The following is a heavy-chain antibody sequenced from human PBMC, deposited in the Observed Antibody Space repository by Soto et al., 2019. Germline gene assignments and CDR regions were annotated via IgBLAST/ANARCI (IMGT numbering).Heavy chain of an antibody. D-gene: IGHD2-15*01. CDR2: VGAYKGNAHVGP. J-gene: IGHJ3*02. CDR1: GYTFTNYG. V-gene: IGHV1-18*01. CDR3: ASDYYCSGGNCDDTFEI. Sequence: QVQLVQSGAEMKKPGASVKVSCKASGYTFTNYGVSWGRQAPGQGLVCLGGVGAYKGNAHVGPYYAHHVQGRVTMTTDTSTSTAYMELRSLRSDDTAVSYCASDYYCSGGNCDDTFEIWGQGTTVTVSS.